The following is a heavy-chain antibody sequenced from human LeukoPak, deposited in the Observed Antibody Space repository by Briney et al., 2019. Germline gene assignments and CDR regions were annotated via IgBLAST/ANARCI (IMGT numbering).Heavy chain of an antibody. V-gene: IGHV3-30-3*01. J-gene: IGHJ5*02. CDR1: GFTFSSYA. D-gene: IGHD3-10*01. CDR2: ISYDGSNK. Sequence: GGSLRLSCAASGFTFSSYAMHWVRQAPGKGLEWVAVISYDGSNKYYADSVKGRFTISRDNSKNTLYLQMNSLRAEDTAVYFCARVATGSYDWFDPWGQGTLVTVSS. CDR3: ARVATGSYDWFDP.